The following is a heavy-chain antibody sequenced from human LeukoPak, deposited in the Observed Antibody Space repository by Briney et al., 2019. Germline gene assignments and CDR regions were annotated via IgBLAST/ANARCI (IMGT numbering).Heavy chain of an antibody. D-gene: IGHD3-22*01. Sequence: KTSETLSLTCAVYGGSFSGYYWSWIRQPPGKGLEWIGKINHYGSTNYNPSLKSRVTISVDTSKNQFSLKLSSVTAADTAVYYCASSGYYDSSGMNDAFDIWGQGTMVTVSS. CDR1: GGSFSGYY. CDR2: INHYGST. CDR3: ASSGYYDSSGMNDAFDI. V-gene: IGHV4-34*01. J-gene: IGHJ3*02.